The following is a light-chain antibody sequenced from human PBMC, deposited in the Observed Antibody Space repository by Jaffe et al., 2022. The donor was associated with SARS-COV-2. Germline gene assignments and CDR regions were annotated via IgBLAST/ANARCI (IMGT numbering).Light chain of an antibody. V-gene: IGKV3-20*01. CDR3: QQYGSSLLT. CDR2: GAS. Sequence: EIVLTQSPGTLSLSPGERATLSCRASQSVRSRYLAWYQQKPGQAPRLIIYGASTRATGIPDRFSGSGSGTDFTLTISRLEPEDFAVYHCQQYGSSLLTFGGGTKVEIK. CDR1: QSVRSRY. J-gene: IGKJ4*01.